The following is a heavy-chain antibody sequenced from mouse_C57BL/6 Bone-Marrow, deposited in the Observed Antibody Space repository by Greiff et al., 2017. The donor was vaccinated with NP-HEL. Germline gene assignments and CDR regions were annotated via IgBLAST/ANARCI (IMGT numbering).Heavy chain of an antibody. J-gene: IGHJ2*01. CDR1: GFSLSTFGMG. V-gene: IGHV8-8*01. CDR3: ARMVTTVVATDFDY. D-gene: IGHD1-1*01. Sequence: VNLVESGPGILQPSQTLSLTCSFSGFSLSTFGMGVGWIRQPSGKGLEWLAHIWWDDDKYYNPALKSRLTISKDTSKNQVFLKIANVDTADTATYYCARMVTTVVATDFDYWGQGTTLTVSS. CDR2: IWWDDDK.